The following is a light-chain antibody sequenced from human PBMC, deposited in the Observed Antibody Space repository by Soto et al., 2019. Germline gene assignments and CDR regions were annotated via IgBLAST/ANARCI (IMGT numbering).Light chain of an antibody. CDR3: QQYNNWPPWT. CDR2: DAS. V-gene: IGKV3-15*01. J-gene: IGKJ1*01. CDR1: QSVSSN. Sequence: EIVMTQSPATLSVSPGERATLSCRASQSVSSNLAWYQQKPGQAPRLLIYDASTRATGIPARFSGSGSGREFTLTISSLQSEDFAVYYCQQYNNWPPWTFGHGTKVEIK.